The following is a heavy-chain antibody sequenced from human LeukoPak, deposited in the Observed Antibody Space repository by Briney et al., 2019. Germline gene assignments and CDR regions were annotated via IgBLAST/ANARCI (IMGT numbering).Heavy chain of an antibody. CDR1: GGSISTNY. D-gene: IGHD2-15*01. Sequence: PSETLSLTCTVSGGSISTNYWTWIRQPPGKGLEWIGYIYYSGSTNYNPSLKSRLTISVDTSNNQFSLKLSSVTAADTAVYYCASTSGYCSGGNCYSAFDYWGQGTLVTVSS. CDR2: IYYSGST. J-gene: IGHJ4*02. V-gene: IGHV4-59*01. CDR3: ASTSGYCSGGNCYSAFDY.